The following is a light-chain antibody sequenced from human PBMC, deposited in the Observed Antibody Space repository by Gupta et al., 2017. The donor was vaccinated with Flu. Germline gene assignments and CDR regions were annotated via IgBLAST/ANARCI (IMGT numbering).Light chain of an antibody. CDR1: QDIANY. CDR2: DAS. J-gene: IGKJ3*01. V-gene: IGKV1-33*01. Sequence: DIQMTQSPSSLSASVGDRVTITCQANQDIANYLNWYQQKSGKAPKLVIYDASNLTPGVPSRSSGCGSGTYFTFTISSMQPEDIATSYFQQDDNFPVTFDHGTKVDFK. CDR3: QQDDNFPVT.